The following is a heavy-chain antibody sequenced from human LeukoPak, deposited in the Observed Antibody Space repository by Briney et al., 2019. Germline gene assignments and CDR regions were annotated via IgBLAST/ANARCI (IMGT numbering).Heavy chain of an antibody. J-gene: IGHJ4*02. D-gene: IGHD6-6*01. Sequence: SETLSLTCTVSGGSISSSSYYWGWIRQPPGKGLEWIGSIYYSGSTYYNPSLKSRVTISVDTSKNQFSLKLSSVTAADTAVYYCARNKQLLKGYYFDYWGQGILVTVSS. CDR3: ARNKQLLKGYYFDY. CDR1: GGSISSSSYY. V-gene: IGHV4-39*01. CDR2: IYYSGST.